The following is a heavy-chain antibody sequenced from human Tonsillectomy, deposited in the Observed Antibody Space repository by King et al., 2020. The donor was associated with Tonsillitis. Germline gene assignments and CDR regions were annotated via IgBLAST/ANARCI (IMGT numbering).Heavy chain of an antibody. CDR3: GRLFCSGTSCYSWGNQYYYGMDV. J-gene: IGHJ6*02. CDR1: GDSISSGDHY. Sequence: VQLQESGPGLVKPSQTLSLTCTVSGDSISSGDHYWSWIRQPPGRGLEWIGYIYYSGSTNYNPSLKSRVTISVDTSKNQVSLRLSSVTATDTAVYYCGRLFCSGTSCYSWGNQYYYGMDVWGQGATVTVSS. D-gene: IGHD2-2*01. V-gene: IGHV4-30-4*01. CDR2: IYYSGST.